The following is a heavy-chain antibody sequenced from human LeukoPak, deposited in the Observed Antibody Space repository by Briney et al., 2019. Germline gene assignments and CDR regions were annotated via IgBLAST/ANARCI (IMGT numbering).Heavy chain of an antibody. J-gene: IGHJ3*02. D-gene: IGHD3-10*01. CDR3: ARDRRYYGSGSYPLPGI. Sequence: ASVKVSCKASGYTFTGYYMHWVRQAPGQGLEWMGWINPNSGGTNYAQKFQGRVTMTRDTSISTAYMELSRLRSDDTAVYYCARDRRYYGSGSYPLPGIWGQGTMVTVSS. CDR2: INPNSGGT. V-gene: IGHV1-2*02. CDR1: GYTFTGYY.